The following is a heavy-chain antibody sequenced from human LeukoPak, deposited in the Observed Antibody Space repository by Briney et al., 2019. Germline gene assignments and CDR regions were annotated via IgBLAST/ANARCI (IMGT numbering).Heavy chain of an antibody. D-gene: IGHD3-22*01. J-gene: IGHJ3*02. V-gene: IGHV1-2*02. CDR2: INPNTGNT. CDR3: ARYDDSSELAFDI. Sequence: ASVKVSCEASGYTFTDYYTHWVRQAPGQGLEWMGWINPNTGNTNYEQKLQGRVIMTRDTSISTAYMELRSLRSDDTAVYYCARYDDSSELAFDIWGQGTTVTVSS. CDR1: GYTFTDYY.